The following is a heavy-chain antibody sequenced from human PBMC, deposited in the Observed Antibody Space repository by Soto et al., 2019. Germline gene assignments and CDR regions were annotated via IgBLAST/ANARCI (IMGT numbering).Heavy chain of an antibody. J-gene: IGHJ4*02. CDR2: ISSSSTTI. D-gene: IGHD1-26*01. CDR3: ATRATSGDRAMDY. V-gene: IGHV3-48*02. CDR1: GFTFSSYS. Sequence: EVQLVESGGGLVQPGGSLRLSCAASGFTFSSYSMNWVRQAPGKGLEWVSYISSSSTTIYYADSVKGRFTISRDNAKNSLFLQMNSLRDEDTAVYYCATRATSGDRAMDYWGQGTLVTVSS.